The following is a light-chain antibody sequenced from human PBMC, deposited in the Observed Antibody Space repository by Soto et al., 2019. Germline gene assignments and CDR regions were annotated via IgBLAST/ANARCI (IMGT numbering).Light chain of an antibody. CDR3: QQFGSSPPRIT. V-gene: IGKV3-20*01. Sequence: EFVLTQSPGTLSLSPGERATLSCRASQSVSSSYIAWYQQKPGQAPRLRIYGPSSRATGIPDRFSGSGSGTDFTLTISRLEPEDFAVYYCQQFGSSPPRITFGQGTRLEIK. CDR1: QSVSSSY. J-gene: IGKJ5*01. CDR2: GPS.